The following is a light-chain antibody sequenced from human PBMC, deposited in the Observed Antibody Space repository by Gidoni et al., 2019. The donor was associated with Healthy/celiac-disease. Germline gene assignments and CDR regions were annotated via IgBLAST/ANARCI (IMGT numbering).Light chain of an antibody. J-gene: IGKJ4*01. CDR3: QQYYSTPLT. V-gene: IGKV4-1*01. CDR2: WAS. CDR1: QSVLYSSNNKNY. Sequence: VALGERATINCKSSQSVLYSSNNKNYLAWYQQKPGQPPKLLIYWASTRESGVPDRFSGSGSGTDFTLTISSLQAEDVAVYYCQQYYSTPLTFGGXTKVEIK.